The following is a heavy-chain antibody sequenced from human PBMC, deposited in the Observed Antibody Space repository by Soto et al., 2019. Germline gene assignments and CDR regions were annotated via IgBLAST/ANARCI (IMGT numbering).Heavy chain of an antibody. CDR2: ISYDGSNK. Sequence: GGSLRLSCAASGFTFSSYAMHWVRQAPGKGLEWVAVISYDGSNKCYADSVKGRFTISRDNSKNTLYLQMNSLRAEDTAVYYCARDYVVVPAAIFGGYSYGPDFDYWGQGTLVTVSS. CDR3: ARDYVVVPAAIFGGYSYGPDFDY. D-gene: IGHD2-2*02. CDR1: GFTFSSYA. V-gene: IGHV3-30-3*01. J-gene: IGHJ4*02.